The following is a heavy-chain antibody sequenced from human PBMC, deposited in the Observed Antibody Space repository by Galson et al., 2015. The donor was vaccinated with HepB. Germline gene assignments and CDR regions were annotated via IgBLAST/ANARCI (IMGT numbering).Heavy chain of an antibody. CDR1: GFTFSSYA. D-gene: IGHD6-19*01. Sequence: SLRLSCAASGFTFSSYAMHWVRQAPGKGLEWVAVISYDGSNKYYADSVKGRFTISRDNSKNTLYLQMNSLRAEDTAVYYCARGGGNSWWLVTYDYWGQGTLVTVSS. J-gene: IGHJ4*02. CDR3: ARGGGNSWWLVTYDY. V-gene: IGHV3-30*04. CDR2: ISYDGSNK.